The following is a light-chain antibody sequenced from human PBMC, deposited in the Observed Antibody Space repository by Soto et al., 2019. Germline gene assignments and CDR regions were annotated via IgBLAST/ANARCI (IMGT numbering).Light chain of an antibody. CDR3: QQYNTYATWT. V-gene: IGKV1-5*03. CDR1: HSVSTW. CDR2: KAS. J-gene: IGKJ1*01. Sequence: DIQMTQSPSTLSASVGDIVTITCRASHSVSTWLAWYQQKPGKAPRLLIHKASTLESGVPSRFSGSGFGTEFTLTLSSLQPDDFATYYCQQYNTYATWTFGQGTKVEIK.